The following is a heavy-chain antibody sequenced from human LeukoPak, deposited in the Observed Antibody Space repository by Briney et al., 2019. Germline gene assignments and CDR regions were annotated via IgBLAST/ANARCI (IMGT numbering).Heavy chain of an antibody. CDR1: GGSLSSSSYY. D-gene: IGHD3-10*01. CDR3: ARESLNYGSGRAWFDP. V-gene: IGHV4-39*07. J-gene: IGHJ5*02. CDR2: IYYSGST. Sequence: SETLSLTCTVSGGSLSSSSYYWGWIRQPPGKGLEWLGSIYYSGSTYYNPSLKSRVTISVDTSKNQFSLKLSSETAADTAVYYCARESLNYGSGRAWFDPWGQGTLVTVSS.